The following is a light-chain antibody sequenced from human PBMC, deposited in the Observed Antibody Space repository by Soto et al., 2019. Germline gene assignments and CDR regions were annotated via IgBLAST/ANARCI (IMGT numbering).Light chain of an antibody. CDR1: QSVTSNY. Sequence: EIVLTQSPGTLSLSPGERATLSCGASQSVTSNYLAWYRQKPGQAPRLLIYGASRRATGIPDRFIGSGSGTDFTLTISRLEPEDFAVYYCQHYITSLTTFGQGTKVDIK. V-gene: IGKV3-20*01. CDR2: GAS. CDR3: QHYITSLTT. J-gene: IGKJ1*01.